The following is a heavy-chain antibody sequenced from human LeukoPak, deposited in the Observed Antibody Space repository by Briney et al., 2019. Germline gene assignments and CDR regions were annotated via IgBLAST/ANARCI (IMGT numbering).Heavy chain of an antibody. V-gene: IGHV5-51*01. D-gene: IGHD3-16*02. Sequence: GESLKISCKGSGYSFTSFWIGWVRQMPGKGLEWMGILYPGDSDTRYSPSFQGQVTISADKSISTAYLQWSSLKAPDTAMYYCARGLRLGELSSPVDYWGQGTLVTVSS. CDR3: ARGLRLGELSSPVDY. CDR2: LYPGDSDT. CDR1: GYSFTSFW. J-gene: IGHJ4*02.